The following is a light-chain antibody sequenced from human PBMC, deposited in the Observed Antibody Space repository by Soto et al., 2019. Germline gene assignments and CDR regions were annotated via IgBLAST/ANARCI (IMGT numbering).Light chain of an antibody. J-gene: IGKJ5*01. Sequence: AIQMTQSPSSLSASIGDRVTITCRASQGIRNDLGWYQQKPGKAPKLLIYAASSLKSGVPSRFSGSGSGTHFTFTISSLQTEDIGTYYCQQYDILPITFGRGTRLEIK. CDR2: AAS. CDR3: QQYDILPIT. V-gene: IGKV1-6*01. CDR1: QGIRND.